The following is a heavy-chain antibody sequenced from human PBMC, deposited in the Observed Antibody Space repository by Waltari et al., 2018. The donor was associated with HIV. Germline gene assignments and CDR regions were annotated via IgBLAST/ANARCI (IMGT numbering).Heavy chain of an antibody. J-gene: IGHJ4*02. Sequence: EVQLVESGGGLVQPGGYPRLSCAASGLAFRDYHMDWVRPAPGKGLEWVGRIRNKPSSYTTEYAASVKGRFSISRDDSRNSLYLQMNSLKTEDTAVYYCTTSAIGNIFDNWGQGTLVTVSS. CDR2: IRNKPSSYTT. CDR3: TTSAIGNIFDN. D-gene: IGHD1-1*01. V-gene: IGHV3-72*01. CDR1: GLAFRDYH.